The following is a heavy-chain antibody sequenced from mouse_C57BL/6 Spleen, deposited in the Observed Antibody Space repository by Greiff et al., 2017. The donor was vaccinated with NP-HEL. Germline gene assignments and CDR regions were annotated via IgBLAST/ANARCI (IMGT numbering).Heavy chain of an antibody. V-gene: IGHV1-59*01. CDR1: GYTFTSYW. Sequence: QVQLKESGAELVRPGTSVKLSCKASGYTFTSYWMHWVKQRPGQGLEWIGVIDPSDSYTNYNQKFKGKATLTVDTSSSTAYMQLSSLTSEDSAVYYCASASSYFDYWGQGTTLTVSS. D-gene: IGHD1-1*01. CDR3: ASASSYFDY. CDR2: IDPSDSYT. J-gene: IGHJ2*01.